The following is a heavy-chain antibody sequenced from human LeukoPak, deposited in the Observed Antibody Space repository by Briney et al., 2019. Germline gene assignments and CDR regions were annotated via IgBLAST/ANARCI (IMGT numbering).Heavy chain of an antibody. CDR3: ASPYGSGSYLYYYGMDV. J-gene: IGHJ6*02. D-gene: IGHD3-10*01. CDR1: GFTFSSYG. V-gene: IGHV3-48*04. Sequence: PGKSLRLSCAASGFTFSSYGMHWVRQAPGKGLEWVSYISSSGSTIYYADSVKGRFTISRDNAKNSLYLQMNSLRAEDTAVYYCASPYGSGSYLYYYGMDVWGQGTTVTVSS. CDR2: ISSSGSTI.